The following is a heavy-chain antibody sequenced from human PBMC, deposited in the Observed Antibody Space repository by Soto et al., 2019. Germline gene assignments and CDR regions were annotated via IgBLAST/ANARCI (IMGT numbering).Heavy chain of an antibody. Sequence: GESLKISCKGSGYSFTSYWISWVRQMPGKGLEWMGRIDPSDSYTNYSPSFQGHVTISADKSISTAYLQWSSLKASDTAMYYCASTTVVTYYYYYGMDVWGQGTTVTVSS. CDR1: GYSFTSYW. CDR2: IDPSDSYT. J-gene: IGHJ6*02. V-gene: IGHV5-10-1*01. D-gene: IGHD4-17*01. CDR3: ASTTVVTYYYYYGMDV.